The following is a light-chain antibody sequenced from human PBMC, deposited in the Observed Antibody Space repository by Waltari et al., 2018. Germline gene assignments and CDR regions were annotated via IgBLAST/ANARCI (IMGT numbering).Light chain of an antibody. CDR1: NSHIGRYNY. CDR2: DVS. CDR3: ASYTSSNTVI. V-gene: IGLV2-14*03. J-gene: IGLJ2*01. Sequence: QSALTQPASVPGSAGQSIAISCSGTNSHIGRYNYVSWYQQHPGNAPRLIIYDVSRWPSGVSNRFIGSKSGITASLAISGLQAEDEGDYFCASYTSSNTVIFGGGTRVTVL.